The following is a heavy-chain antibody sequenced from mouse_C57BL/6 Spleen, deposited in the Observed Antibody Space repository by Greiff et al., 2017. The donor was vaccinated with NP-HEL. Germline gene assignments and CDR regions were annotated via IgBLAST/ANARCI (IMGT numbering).Heavy chain of an antibody. CDR2: IWRGGST. Sequence: QVQLQQSGPGLVQPSQSLSITCTVSGFSLTSYGVHWVRQSPGKGLEWLGVIWRGGSTDYNAAFMSRLSITKDNSKSQVFFKMNSLQADDAAIYYCAKNEGLLRSPGYFDGWGTGTTVTVSS. D-gene: IGHD1-1*01. V-gene: IGHV2-5*01. CDR3: AKNEGLLRSPGYFDG. CDR1: GFSLTSYG. J-gene: IGHJ1*03.